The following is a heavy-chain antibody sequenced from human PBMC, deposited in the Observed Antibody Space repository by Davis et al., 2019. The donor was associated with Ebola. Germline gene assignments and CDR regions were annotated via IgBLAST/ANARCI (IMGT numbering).Heavy chain of an antibody. V-gene: IGHV4-34*01. CDR1: GGSFSGYY. CDR2: INHSGST. CDR3: ARGWMLRYFDL. J-gene: IGHJ2*01. Sequence: PSETLSLTCAVYGGSFSGYYWSWIRQPPGKGLEWIGEINHSGSTNYNLSLKSRVTISVDTSKNQFSLKLSSVTAADTAVYHCARGWMLRYFDLWGRGTLVTVSS. D-gene: IGHD2-2*03.